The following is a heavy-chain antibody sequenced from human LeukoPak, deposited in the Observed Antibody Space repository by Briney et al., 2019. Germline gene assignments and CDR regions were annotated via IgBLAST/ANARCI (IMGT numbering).Heavy chain of an antibody. V-gene: IGHV3-30*02. CDR2: IRYDGSNK. Sequence: GGSLRLSCAASGFTFSSYAMHWVRQAPGKGLEWVAFIRYDGSNKYYADSVKGRFTISRDNSKNTLYLQMNSLRAEDTAVYYCAKDGLGEFYYMDVWGKGTTVTVSS. CDR1: GFTFSSYA. CDR3: AKDGLGEFYYMDV. J-gene: IGHJ6*03. D-gene: IGHD3-16*01.